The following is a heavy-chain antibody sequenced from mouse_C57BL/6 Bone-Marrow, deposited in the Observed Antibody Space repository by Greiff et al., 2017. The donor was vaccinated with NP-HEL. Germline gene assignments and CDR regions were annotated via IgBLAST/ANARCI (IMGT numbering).Heavy chain of an antibody. D-gene: IGHD1-3*01. CDR1: GFTFSSYA. CDR3: ARELTEDAMDY. Sequence: EVQLVESGGGLVKPGGSLKLSCAASGFTFSSYAMSWVRQTPEKRLEWVATISDGGSYTYYPDNVKGRFTISRDNAKNNLYLQMSHLKSEDTAMYYCARELTEDAMDYWGQGTSVTVSS. V-gene: IGHV5-4*01. CDR2: ISDGGSYT. J-gene: IGHJ4*01.